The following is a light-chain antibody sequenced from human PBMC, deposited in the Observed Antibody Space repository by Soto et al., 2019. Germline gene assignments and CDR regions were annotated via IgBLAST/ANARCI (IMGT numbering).Light chain of an antibody. J-gene: IGKJ2*01. Sequence: DIQMTQSPSVLSASVGDKVTITCRASQDIRNSLAWYQQRPGKAPELFISHASDPQGGVPSRFSGSGSGTEFTLTIASLQPEDFATYFCHQYYSYSTFGQGTKL. CDR1: QDIRNS. CDR3: HQYYSYST. V-gene: IGKV1-5*01. CDR2: HAS.